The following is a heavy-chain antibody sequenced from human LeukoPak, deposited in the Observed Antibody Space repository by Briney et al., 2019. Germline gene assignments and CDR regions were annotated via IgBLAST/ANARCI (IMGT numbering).Heavy chain of an antibody. CDR3: AREGYYGSGSYNY. D-gene: IGHD3-10*01. CDR2: IIPIFGTA. CDR1: GGTFSSFA. J-gene: IGHJ4*02. V-gene: IGHV1-69*13. Sequence: SVKVSCKASGGTFSSFAISWVRQAPGQGLEWMGGIIPIFGTANYAQKFQGRVTITADESTSTAYMELSSLRSEDTAVYYCAREGYYGSGSYNYWGQGTLVTVSS.